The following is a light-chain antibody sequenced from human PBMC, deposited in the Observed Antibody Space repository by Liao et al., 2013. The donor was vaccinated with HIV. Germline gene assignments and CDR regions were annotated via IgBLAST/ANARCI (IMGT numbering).Light chain of an antibody. J-gene: IGLJ1*01. CDR1: GLGDKY. CDR3: QAWDSSTYV. V-gene: IGLV3-1*01. CDR2: EDT. Sequence: SYEMTQPPSVSVSPGQTASVTCSGDGLGDKYVSWYQQRPGHSPILVIYEDTKRPSGIPERFSGSNSGNTATLTISGTQAMDEADYYCQAWDSSTYVFGTGTKVTVL.